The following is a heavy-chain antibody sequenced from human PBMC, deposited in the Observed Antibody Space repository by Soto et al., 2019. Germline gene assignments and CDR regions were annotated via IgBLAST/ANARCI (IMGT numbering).Heavy chain of an antibody. D-gene: IGHD2-8*01. CDR1: GGSISSGGYY. CDR2: IYYSGST. Sequence: QVQLQESGPGLVKPSQTLSLTCTVSGGSISSGGYYWSWIRQHPGKGLEWIGYIYYSGSTYYNPSLKSRVTISVDPSKNQFSLKLSSVTAADTAVYYCASLGGLYCTNGVCYENAFDIWGQGTMVTVSS. J-gene: IGHJ3*02. V-gene: IGHV4-31*03. CDR3: ASLGGLYCTNGVCYENAFDI.